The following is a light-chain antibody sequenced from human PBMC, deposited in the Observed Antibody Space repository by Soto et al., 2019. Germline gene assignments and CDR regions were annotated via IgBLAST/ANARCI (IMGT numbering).Light chain of an antibody. V-gene: IGLV2-23*01. J-gene: IGLJ2*01. CDR3: SSYADSDTVL. CDR2: EGS. Sequence: QSALTQPASLSGSHGQSITISCTGTSNDLGSYNLVSWYQQHPGKAPKRMIYEGSKRPSGVSNRFSGSKSGNTASLTISGLQAEDEAAYYCSSYADSDTVLFGEGPKVNVL. CDR1: SNDLGSYNL.